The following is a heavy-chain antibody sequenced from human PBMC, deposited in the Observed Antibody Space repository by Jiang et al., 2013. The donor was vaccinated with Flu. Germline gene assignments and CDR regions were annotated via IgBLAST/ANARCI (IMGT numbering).Heavy chain of an antibody. D-gene: IGHD5-24*01. Sequence: GLVQPGGSLRLSCAASGFTFSSYWMHWVRQAPGKGLVWVSRINSDGTSTTCADSVKGRFTISRDNAKNTLFLQMNSLRAEDTAIYYCARGAEGAYNPLWGQGTLVTVSS. V-gene: IGHV3-74*01. CDR1: GFTFSSYW. J-gene: IGHJ4*02. CDR3: ARGAEGAYNPL. CDR2: INSDGTST.